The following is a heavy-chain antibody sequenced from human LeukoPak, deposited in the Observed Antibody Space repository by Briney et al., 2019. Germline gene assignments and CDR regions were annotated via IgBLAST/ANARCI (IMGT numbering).Heavy chain of an antibody. CDR1: GDSVSNTAAG. CDR2: IYYRPQYRTQWFD. CDR3: ARGGLVRGTINSLIAFDV. D-gene: IGHD3-10*01. Sequence: SQTLSLTCVISGDSVSNTAAGWSWIRQSPSRGLGWLGRIYYRPQYRTQWFDDYAVSVRSRISINPDTSKNQFSLQLNSVTPEDTAIYYCARGGLVRGTINSLIAFDVWGQGTMVTVSS. V-gene: IGHV6-1*01. J-gene: IGHJ3*01.